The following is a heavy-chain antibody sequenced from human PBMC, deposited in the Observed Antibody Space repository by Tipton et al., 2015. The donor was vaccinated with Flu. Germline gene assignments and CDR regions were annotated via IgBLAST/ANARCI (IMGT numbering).Heavy chain of an antibody. CDR2: ISSSGNTI. D-gene: IGHD7-27*01. CDR1: GFTFSSYE. J-gene: IGHJ4*02. V-gene: IGHV3-48*03. Sequence: QLVQSGGGLVKPGGSLRLSCAASGFTFSSYEMNWVRQAPGKGLEWVSYISSSGNTISYADSVRVRFTISRDNTKKSLSLQLNSLRAEDTAIYYCANLTGDDYWGQGILVTVSS. CDR3: ANLTGDDY.